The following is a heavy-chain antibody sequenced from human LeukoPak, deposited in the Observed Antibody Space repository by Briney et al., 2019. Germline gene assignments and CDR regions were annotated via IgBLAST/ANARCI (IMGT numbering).Heavy chain of an antibody. J-gene: IGHJ4*02. V-gene: IGHV4-59*01. CDR2: IYFSGST. CDR1: GGSISSYY. CDR3: VRGGIVGTTARVPLFDY. Sequence: PSETLSLTCTVSGGSISSYYWSWVRQPPGKGLEWIGYIYFSGSTNYDPSLKSRVTMSVNTSKNQFSLKLSSLTAADTAVDYCVRGGIVGTTARVPLFDYWGQGTLVTVSS. D-gene: IGHD1-26*01.